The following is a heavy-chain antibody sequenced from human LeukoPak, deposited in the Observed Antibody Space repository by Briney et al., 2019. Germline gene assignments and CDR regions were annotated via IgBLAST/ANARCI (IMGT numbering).Heavy chain of an antibody. CDR2: FDPEDGET. D-gene: IGHD1-26*01. V-gene: IGHV1-24*01. CDR3: AGDSGSYYWDIWDY. J-gene: IGHJ4*02. Sequence: ASVKVSCKVSGYTLTELSMHWVRQAPGKGLEWMGGFDPEDGETIYAQKFQGRVTMTEDTSTDTAYMELSSLRSEDTAVYYWAGDSGSYYWDIWDYWGQGTLVTVSS. CDR1: GYTLTELS.